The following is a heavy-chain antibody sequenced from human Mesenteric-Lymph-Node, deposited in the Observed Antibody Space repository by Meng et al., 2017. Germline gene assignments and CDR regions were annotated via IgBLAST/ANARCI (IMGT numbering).Heavy chain of an antibody. Sequence: QLQLQESGSGLVTPSQTLSLTCAVSGGSISRGGYSWSWIRQPPGKGLEWIGHIYHSGNTYYNPSLKSRVTMSVDRSKNQFSLKLNSVTAADTAVYYCARGGYDLNWFDPWGQGTLVTVSS. CDR2: IYHSGNT. V-gene: IGHV4-30-2*01. CDR3: ARGGYDLNWFDP. J-gene: IGHJ5*02. D-gene: IGHD2-15*01. CDR1: GGSISRGGYS.